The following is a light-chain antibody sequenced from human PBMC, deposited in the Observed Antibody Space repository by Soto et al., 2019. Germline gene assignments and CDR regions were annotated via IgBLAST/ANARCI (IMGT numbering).Light chain of an antibody. Sequence: ESVLTQSPGTLSLSPGERATVSCRSSQSVSSNYLAWYQQKPGQAPRLLIYDTSTRATGIPARFSGSGSGTEFTLTISSLQSEDFAVYYCQQYNNWPPITFGQGTRLEIK. CDR2: DTS. J-gene: IGKJ5*01. V-gene: IGKV3-15*01. CDR3: QQYNNWPPIT. CDR1: QSVSSN.